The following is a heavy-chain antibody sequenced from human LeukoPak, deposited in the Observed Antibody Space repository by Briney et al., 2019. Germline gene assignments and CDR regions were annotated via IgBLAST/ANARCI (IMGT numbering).Heavy chain of an antibody. CDR1: GFTFSSYA. J-gene: IGHJ4*02. CDR2: ISGGGDST. CDR3: AKIGTDSSLYYFHY. V-gene: IGHV3-23*01. Sequence: GRSLRLSCAASGFTFSSYAMSWVRQAPGKGLAWVSTISGGGDSTYYADSVKGRFTISRDNSRNTLYLQMNSLRAEDTAVYYCAKIGTDSSLYYFHYWGQGTLVTVSS. D-gene: IGHD1-1*01.